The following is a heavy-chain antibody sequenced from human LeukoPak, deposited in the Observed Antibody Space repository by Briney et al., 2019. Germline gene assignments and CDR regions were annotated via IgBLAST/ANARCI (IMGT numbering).Heavy chain of an antibody. J-gene: IGHJ4*02. Sequence: PGGSLRLSCAASRFTFSDAWMSWVRQAPGKGLEWVGRIKSGISGGTADYAPPVKGRFTISRDDSKDTVYLQMDSLKAEDTAIYYCTTEAQGGATVVKNGFDYWGQGTLVTVSS. CDR1: RFTFSDAW. D-gene: IGHD4-23*01. CDR3: TTEAQGGATVVKNGFDY. V-gene: IGHV3-15*01. CDR2: IKSGISGGTA.